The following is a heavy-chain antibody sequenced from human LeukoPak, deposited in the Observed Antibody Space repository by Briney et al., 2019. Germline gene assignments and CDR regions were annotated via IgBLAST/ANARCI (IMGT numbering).Heavy chain of an antibody. CDR3: ARYVWGSYPTFEDY. J-gene: IGHJ4*02. CDR2: FYYSGST. D-gene: IGHD3-16*02. Sequence: PSETLSLTCTVSGGSISSYYWSWMRQPPGKGLEWIGYFYYSGSTNYNPSLKSRVTISVDTSKTQFSLKLSSVTAADTAVYYCARYVWGSYPTFEDYWGQGTLVTVSS. CDR1: GGSISSYY. V-gene: IGHV4-59*01.